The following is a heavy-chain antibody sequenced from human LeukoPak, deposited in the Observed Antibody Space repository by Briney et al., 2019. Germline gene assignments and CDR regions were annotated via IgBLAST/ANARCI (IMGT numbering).Heavy chain of an antibody. J-gene: IGHJ4*02. CDR2: IGTAGDT. D-gene: IGHD1-1*01. Sequence: SGGSLRLSCAASGFTFSDYDMHWVRQATGKGQERVSAIGTAGDTYYTGSVKGRFTISRENAKNSLYLQMNSLRAGDTAVYYCARVAKERVGGVYYFDYWGQGTLVTVSS. CDR3: ARVAKERVGGVYYFDY. V-gene: IGHV3-13*01. CDR1: GFTFSDYD.